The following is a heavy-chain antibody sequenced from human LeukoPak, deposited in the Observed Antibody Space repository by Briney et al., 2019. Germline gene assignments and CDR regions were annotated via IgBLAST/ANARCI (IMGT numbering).Heavy chain of an antibody. D-gene: IGHD3-3*01. J-gene: IGHJ4*02. Sequence: GESLRISCKGSGYTFSSYWIGWVRQMPGKGLEWMGIIYPGDSDTRYSPSLQGQVTISVDTSIGTACLQWSSLKASDTAIYYCARQNDFRLDYWGQGTLVTVSS. V-gene: IGHV5-51*01. CDR2: IYPGDSDT. CDR1: GYTFSSYW. CDR3: ARQNDFRLDY.